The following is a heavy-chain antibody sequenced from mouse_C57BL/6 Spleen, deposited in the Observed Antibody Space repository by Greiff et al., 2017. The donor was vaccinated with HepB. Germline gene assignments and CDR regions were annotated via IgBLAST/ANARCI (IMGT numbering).Heavy chain of an antibody. J-gene: IGHJ1*03. Sequence: QVQLQQSGAELARPGASVKLSCKASGYTFTSYGISWVKQRTGQGLEWIGEIYPRSCNTYYNEKFKGKATLTADKSSSTAYMELRSLTSEDSAVYFCARQLSWYFDVWGTGTTVTVSS. CDR2: IYPRSCNT. V-gene: IGHV1-81*01. CDR3: ARQLSWYFDV. D-gene: IGHD1-1*02. CDR1: GYTFTSYG.